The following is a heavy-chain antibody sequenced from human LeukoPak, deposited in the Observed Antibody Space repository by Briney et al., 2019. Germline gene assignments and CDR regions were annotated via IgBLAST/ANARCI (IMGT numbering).Heavy chain of an antibody. CDR1: GFTFDDYA. CDR3: AKSGLGTPSY. CDR2: ISGSGGST. V-gene: IGHV3-23*01. D-gene: IGHD1-1*01. J-gene: IGHJ4*02. Sequence: GGSLRLSCAASGFTFDDYAMHWVRHAPGKGLEWVSAISGSGGSTYYADSVKGRFTISRDNSKNTLYLQMNSLRAEDTAVYYCAKSGLGTPSYWGQGTLVTVSS.